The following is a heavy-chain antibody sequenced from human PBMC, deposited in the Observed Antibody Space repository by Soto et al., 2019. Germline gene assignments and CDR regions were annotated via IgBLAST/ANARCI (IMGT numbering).Heavy chain of an antibody. CDR2: IYYSGST. CDR3: ARHLLVVLVPAAAGDWFDP. V-gene: IGHV4-39*01. CDR1: GGSVSSGSYY. Sequence: SETLSLTCTVSGGSVSSGSYYWSWIRQPPGKGLEWIGSIYYSGSTYYNPSLKSRVTISVDTSKNQFSLKLSSVTAADTAVYYCARHLLVVLVPAAAGDWFDPWGQGTLVTVSS. D-gene: IGHD2-2*01. J-gene: IGHJ5*02.